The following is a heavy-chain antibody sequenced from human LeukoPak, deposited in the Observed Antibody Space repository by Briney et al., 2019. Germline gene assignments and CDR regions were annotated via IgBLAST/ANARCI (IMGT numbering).Heavy chain of an antibody. CDR3: ARVPAGVIGMKDAFDI. CDR2: IYSDGST. V-gene: IGHV3-66*01. Sequence: PGGSLRLSCAASGFTVSSNYMSWVRQAPGKGLECVSVIYSDGSTYYADSVKGRFIISRDISKNTLYLQMNSLRAEDTAVYYCARVPAGVIGMKDAFDIWGQGTMVTVSS. J-gene: IGHJ3*02. D-gene: IGHD3-16*02. CDR1: GFTVSSNY.